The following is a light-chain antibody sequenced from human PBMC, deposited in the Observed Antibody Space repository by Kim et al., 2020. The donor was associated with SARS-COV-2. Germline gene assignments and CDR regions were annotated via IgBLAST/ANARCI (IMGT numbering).Light chain of an antibody. CDR3: QQYGSSRWT. Sequence: EIVLTQSPGTLSLSPGERATLSCRASQSVSSSYLAWYQHKPGQAPRLLIYGASSRATGIPDRFSGSGSGTDFTLTISRLEPEDFAVYYCQQYGSSRWTFGQGTKVDIK. V-gene: IGKV3-20*01. J-gene: IGKJ1*01. CDR1: QSVSSSY. CDR2: GAS.